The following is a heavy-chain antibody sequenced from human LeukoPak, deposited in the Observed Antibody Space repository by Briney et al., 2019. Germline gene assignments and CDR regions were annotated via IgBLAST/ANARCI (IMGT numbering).Heavy chain of an antibody. D-gene: IGHD3-22*01. CDR1: GGSISSYY. Sequence: PSEILSLTCTVSGGSISSYYWSWIRQPAGKGLEWIGRIYTSGSTNYNPSLKSRVTMSVDTSKNQFSLKLSSVTAADTAVYYCARVYYYDSSGYHWFDPWGQGTLVTVSS. J-gene: IGHJ5*02. CDR3: ARVYYYDSSGYHWFDP. CDR2: IYTSGST. V-gene: IGHV4-4*07.